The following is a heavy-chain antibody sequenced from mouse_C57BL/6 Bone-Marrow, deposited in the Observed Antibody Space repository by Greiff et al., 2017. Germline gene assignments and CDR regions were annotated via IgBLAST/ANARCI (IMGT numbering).Heavy chain of an antibody. CDR1: GFTFSDYG. J-gene: IGHJ1*03. Sequence: EVKVEESGGGLVKPGGSLKLSCAASGFTFSDYGMHWVRQAPEKGLEWVAYISSGSSTIYYADTVKGRFTISRDNAKNTLFLQMTSLRSEDTAMYYCARGNSNYGFFYWYFDVWGTGTTVTVSS. V-gene: IGHV5-17*01. CDR2: ISSGSSTI. CDR3: ARGNSNYGFFYWYFDV. D-gene: IGHD2-5*01.